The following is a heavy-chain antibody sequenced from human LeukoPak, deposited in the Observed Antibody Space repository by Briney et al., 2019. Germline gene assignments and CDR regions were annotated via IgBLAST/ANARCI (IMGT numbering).Heavy chain of an antibody. CDR3: TTDTGGSGRYYTFDQ. CDR1: GFIVTNAW. J-gene: IGHJ4*02. V-gene: IGHV3-15*01. Sequence: KPGAALRLSCAASGFIVTNAWMSWVRQGPGKGLEWIGRIKSKTDGETTDYAAPVKGRFTISRDESKNTLYLQMNSLKTEDTAVYYCTTDTGGSGRYYTFDQWGRGTLVTVSS. CDR2: IKSKTDGETT. D-gene: IGHD3-10*01.